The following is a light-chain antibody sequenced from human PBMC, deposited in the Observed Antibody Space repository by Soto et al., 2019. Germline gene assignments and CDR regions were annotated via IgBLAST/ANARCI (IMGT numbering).Light chain of an antibody. CDR1: SSDVGSYNL. V-gene: IGLV2-23*01. CDR2: EDS. J-gene: IGLJ3*02. Sequence: QSALTQPASVSGSPGQSITISCTGTSSDVGSYNLVSWYQQHPDKAPKLMIYEDSKRPSGVSNRFSGSKSGNTASLTISGLQTEDEADYYCCSYAGSSTWVFGGGTKLTVL. CDR3: CSYAGSSTWV.